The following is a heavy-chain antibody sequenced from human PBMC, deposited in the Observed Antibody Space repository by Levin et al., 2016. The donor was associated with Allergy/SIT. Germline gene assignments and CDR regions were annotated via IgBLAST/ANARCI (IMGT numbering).Heavy chain of an antibody. D-gene: IGHD6-19*01. CDR2: INSDGSST. J-gene: IGHJ4*02. V-gene: IGHV3-74*01. Sequence: WIRQPPGKGLVWVSRINSDGSSTSYADSVKGRFTISRDNAKNTLYLQMNSLRAEDTAVYYCARGGSGGSGIDYWGQGTLVTVSS. CDR3: ARGGSGGSGIDY.